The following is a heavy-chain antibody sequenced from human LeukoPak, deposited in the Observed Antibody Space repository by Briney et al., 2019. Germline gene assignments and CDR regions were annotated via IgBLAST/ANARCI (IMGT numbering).Heavy chain of an antibody. J-gene: IGHJ3*02. D-gene: IGHD3-22*01. Sequence: GESLRLSCAASGFTFSSYAMSWVRQAPGKGLEWVSAISGSGGSTYYADSVKGRFTISRDNSKNTLYLQMNSLRAEDTALYHCARVAYYYDSSGYSLNDAFDIWGQGTMVTVSS. V-gene: IGHV3-23*01. CDR3: ARVAYYYDSSGYSLNDAFDI. CDR1: GFTFSSYA. CDR2: ISGSGGST.